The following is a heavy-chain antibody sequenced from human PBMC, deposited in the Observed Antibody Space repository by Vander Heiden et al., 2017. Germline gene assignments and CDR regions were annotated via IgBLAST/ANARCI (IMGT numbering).Heavy chain of an antibody. V-gene: IGHV3-33*01. J-gene: IGHJ5*02. D-gene: IGHD3-10*01. CDR2: IWYDGTNK. Sequence: QVQLVESGGGVVQPGRSLRLSCAASGFTFSSYGMHWVRQAPGKGLEWVAIIWYDGTNKHYADSVKGRFTISRDNSKNTLYLQMNSLRAEDTAVYYCAREYYGSGSYCNGWFDPWGQGTLVTVSS. CDR1: GFTFSSYG. CDR3: AREYYGSGSYCNGWFDP.